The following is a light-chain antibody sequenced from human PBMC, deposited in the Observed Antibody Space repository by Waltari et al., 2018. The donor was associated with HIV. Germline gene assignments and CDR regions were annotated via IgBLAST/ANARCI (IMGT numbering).Light chain of an antibody. Sequence: EIVLTQSPGPQSLSPGSSASLSCRASQTVTSNSIAWYQVRPGQAPRVVIYDAAYRAADIPDTFTGSGSATNFTLTITRLEPEDFALYFCQQYALSPFTFGQGTSLEV. CDR3: QQYALSPFT. J-gene: IGKJ2*01. V-gene: IGKV3-20*01. CDR2: DAA. CDR1: QTVTSNS.